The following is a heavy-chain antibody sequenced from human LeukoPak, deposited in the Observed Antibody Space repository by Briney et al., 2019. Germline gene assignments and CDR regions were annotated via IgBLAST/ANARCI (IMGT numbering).Heavy chain of an antibody. D-gene: IGHD3-10*01. CDR1: GFTFSSYS. Sequence: GGSLRLSCAASGFTFSSYSMNWVRQAPGKGLGWVASISSSSSYIYYADSVKGRFTISRDNAKNSLYLQMNSLRAEDTAVYYCARGDITMVRGEDYFDYWGQGTLVTVSS. CDR3: ARGDITMVRGEDYFDY. V-gene: IGHV3-21*01. J-gene: IGHJ4*02. CDR2: ISSSSSYI.